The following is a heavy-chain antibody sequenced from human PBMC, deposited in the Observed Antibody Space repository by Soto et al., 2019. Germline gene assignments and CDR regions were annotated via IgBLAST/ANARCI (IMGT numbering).Heavy chain of an antibody. CDR1: GFTVSSNY. V-gene: IGHV3-53*02. D-gene: IGHD3-10*02. CDR3: ARDGRGVFGDSEVGMDV. CDR2: LYSGGST. J-gene: IGHJ6*02. Sequence: EVQLVETGGGLIQPGGSLRLSCAASGFTVSSNYMNWVRQTPGKGLEWVSVLYSGGSTYYADSVKGRFTISRDNLKNTLYLQMNSLRAEDTAVYYCARDGRGVFGDSEVGMDVWGQGTTVIVSS.